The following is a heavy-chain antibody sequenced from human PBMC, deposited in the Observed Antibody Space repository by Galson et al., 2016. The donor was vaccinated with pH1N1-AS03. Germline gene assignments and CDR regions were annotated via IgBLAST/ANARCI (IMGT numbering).Heavy chain of an antibody. J-gene: IGHJ4*02. D-gene: IGHD2-15*01. CDR3: AKDKGLGGGSCDQY. CDR2: ISGSGNNT. V-gene: IGHV3-23*01. CDR1: GFTFGSFA. Sequence: SLRLSCAASGFTFGSFAMSWVRQAPGKGLEWVSAISGSGNNTYYGDSVKGRLTISRDNSKNMLYLQMNSLRAEDTAVDYCAKDKGLGGGSCDQYWGQGTLVTVSS.